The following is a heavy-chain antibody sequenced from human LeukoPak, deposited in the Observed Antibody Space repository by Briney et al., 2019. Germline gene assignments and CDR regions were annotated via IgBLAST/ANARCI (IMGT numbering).Heavy chain of an antibody. J-gene: IGHJ5*02. Sequence: PSETLSLTCTVSGCSISSYYWSWIRQPPGKGLEWIGSIYYSGSTYYNPSLKSRVTISVDTSKNQFSLRLSSVTAADTAVYYCARGYGSRLHWFDPWGQGTLVTVSS. V-gene: IGHV4-59*12. CDR2: IYYSGST. CDR1: GCSISSYY. D-gene: IGHD1-26*01. CDR3: ARGYGSRLHWFDP.